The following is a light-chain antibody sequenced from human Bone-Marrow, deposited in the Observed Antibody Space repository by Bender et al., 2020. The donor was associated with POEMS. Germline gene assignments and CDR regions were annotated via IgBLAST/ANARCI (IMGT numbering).Light chain of an antibody. CDR3: CSYAGSTTFV. Sequence: QSALTQPASVSGSPGQSITISCSGTSNDVGGYNLISWYQQYLGKAPKIIMYDVDKRPSGVSHRFSGSKSGNTASLTISGLQAEDEADYYCCSYAGSTTFVFGTGTRVTVL. J-gene: IGLJ1*01. CDR1: SNDVGGYNL. V-gene: IGLV2-23*02. CDR2: DVD.